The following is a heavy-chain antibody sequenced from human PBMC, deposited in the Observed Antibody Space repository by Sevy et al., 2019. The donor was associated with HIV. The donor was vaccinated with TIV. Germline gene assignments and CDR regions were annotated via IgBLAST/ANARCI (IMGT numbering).Heavy chain of an antibody. D-gene: IGHD1-7*01. V-gene: IGHV3-11*06. Sequence: GGSLRLSCEVSGFTFSDFHMSWIRQAPGKGLEWVSDISSGSTYTKSADSVKGRFTISRDNAKNSLYLQMNSLRVEDTAVYYCVRDRRNYAGQYFDYWGQGTLVTVSS. J-gene: IGHJ4*02. CDR3: VRDRRNYAGQYFDY. CDR2: ISSGSTYT. CDR1: GFTFSDFH.